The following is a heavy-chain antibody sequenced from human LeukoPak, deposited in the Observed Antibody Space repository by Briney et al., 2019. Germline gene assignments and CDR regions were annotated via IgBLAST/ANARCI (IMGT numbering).Heavy chain of an antibody. Sequence: SETLSLTCTVSGGSISSYYWSWIRQPPGKGLEWIGYIYNSGSTNYNPSLKSRVTISGDTSKNQFSLKLSSVTAADTAVYYCARAGVVGTTFDYWGQGTLVTVSS. CDR1: GGSISSYY. J-gene: IGHJ4*02. CDR2: IYNSGST. CDR3: ARAGVVGTTFDY. V-gene: IGHV4-59*01. D-gene: IGHD1-26*01.